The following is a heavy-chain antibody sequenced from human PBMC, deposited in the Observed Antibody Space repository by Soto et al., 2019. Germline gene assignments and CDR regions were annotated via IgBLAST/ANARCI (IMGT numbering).Heavy chain of an antibody. CDR3: ARVCSGGSCYSDAFDI. D-gene: IGHD2-15*01. CDR2: IYSGGST. V-gene: IGHV3-53*01. J-gene: IGHJ3*02. CDR1: GFTVSSNY. Sequence: EVQLVESGGGLIQPGGSPRLSCAASGFTVSSNYMSWVRQAPGKGLEWVSVIYSGGSTYYADSVKGRFTISRDNSKNTLYLQMNSLRAEDTAVYYCARVCSGGSCYSDAFDIWGQGTMVTVSS.